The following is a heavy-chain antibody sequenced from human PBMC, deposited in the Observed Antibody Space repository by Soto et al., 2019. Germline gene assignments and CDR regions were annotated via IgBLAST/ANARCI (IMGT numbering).Heavy chain of an antibody. V-gene: IGHV3-23*01. CDR2: ISGSGGST. J-gene: IGHJ4*02. Sequence: SGGSLRLSCAASGFTFSSYAMSWVRQAPGKGLEWVSAISGSGGSTYYADSVKGRFTISRDNSKNTLYLQMNSLRAEDTAVYYCAKRQDHDYCSSTSCMSVPDDYWGQGTLVTVSS. CDR1: GFTFSSYA. D-gene: IGHD2-2*01. CDR3: AKRQDHDYCSSTSCMSVPDDY.